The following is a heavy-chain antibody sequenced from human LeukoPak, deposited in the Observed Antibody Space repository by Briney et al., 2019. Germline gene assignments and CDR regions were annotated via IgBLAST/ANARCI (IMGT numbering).Heavy chain of an antibody. V-gene: IGHV1-8*03. D-gene: IGHD6-13*01. CDR1: GYTFTNYD. J-gene: IGHJ5*02. CDR3: ARVGIAAAATGSWFDP. CDR2: MNPNSGNT. Sequence: ASVKVSCKASGYTFTNYDINWVRQATGQGLEWMGWMNPNSGNTGYAQKFQGRVTITRNTSISTAYMELSSLRSEDTAVYYCARVGIAAAATGSWFDPWGQGTLVTVSS.